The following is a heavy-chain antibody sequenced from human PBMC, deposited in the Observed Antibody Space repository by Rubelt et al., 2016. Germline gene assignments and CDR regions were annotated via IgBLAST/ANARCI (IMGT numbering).Heavy chain of an antibody. D-gene: IGHD3-22*01. V-gene: IGHV3-21*04. CDR3: AKDRDSSGYYLKRNDAFDI. J-gene: IGHJ3*02. Sequence: QAPGKGLEWVSSISSSSSYIYYADSVKGRFTISRDNSKNTLYLQMNSLRAEDTAVYYCAKDRDSSGYYLKRNDAFDIWGQGTMVTVSS. CDR2: ISSSSSYI.